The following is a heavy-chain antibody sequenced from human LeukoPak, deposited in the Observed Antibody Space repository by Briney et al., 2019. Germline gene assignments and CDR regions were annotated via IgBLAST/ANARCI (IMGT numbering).Heavy chain of an antibody. V-gene: IGHV3-30-3*01. CDR1: GFTFSSYA. J-gene: IGHJ6*02. Sequence: GGSLRLSCAASGFTFSSYAMHWVRQAPGKGLEWVAVISYDGSNKYYADSVKGRFTISRDNSKNALYLQMNSLRAEDTAVYYCAGEHNTYYDFWSGYSYGMDVWGQGTTVTVSS. D-gene: IGHD3-3*01. CDR3: AGEHNTYYDFWSGYSYGMDV. CDR2: ISYDGSNK.